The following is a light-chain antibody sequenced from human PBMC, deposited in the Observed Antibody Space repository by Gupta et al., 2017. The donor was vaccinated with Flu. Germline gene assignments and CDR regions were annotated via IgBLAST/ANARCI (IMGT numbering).Light chain of an antibody. CDR3: CSFAGGFEV. CDR2: DVI. V-gene: IGLV2-11*01. Sequence: QSALTPPRSVSGSPGQSVTVSCTGTSSDIGGYNYVSWYQQHPGKAPILIIYDVIKRPSGVPDRFSGSKSGNTASLTISGLQAEDEAYYYCCSFAGGFEVFGTGTKVTVL. CDR1: SSDIGGYNY. J-gene: IGLJ1*01.